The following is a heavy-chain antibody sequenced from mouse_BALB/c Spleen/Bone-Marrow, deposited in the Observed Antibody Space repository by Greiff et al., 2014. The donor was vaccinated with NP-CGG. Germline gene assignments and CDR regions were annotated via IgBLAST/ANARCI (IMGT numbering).Heavy chain of an antibody. CDR3: ARDRGVQGYAMDY. D-gene: IGHD2-14*01. Sequence: EVQVVESGGGLVKPGGSLKLSCAASGFTFSDYYMYWVRQTPEKRLEWVATISDGGSYTYYPDSVEGRFTISRDIAKNNLYLQMSSLKSEDTAMYYCARDRGVQGYAMDYWGQGTSVTVSS. CDR1: GFTFSDYY. J-gene: IGHJ4*01. V-gene: IGHV5-4*02. CDR2: ISDGGSYT.